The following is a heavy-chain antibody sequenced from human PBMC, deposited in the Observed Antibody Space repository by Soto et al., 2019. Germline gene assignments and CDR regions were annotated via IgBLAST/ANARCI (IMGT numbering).Heavy chain of an antibody. V-gene: IGHV5-51*01. CDR1: GYIFTNYW. D-gene: IGHD1-1*01. CDR3: ARPPIGTDIDY. J-gene: IGHJ4*02. CDR2: IYPGDSDT. Sequence: GESLKISCKGSGYIFTNYWIGWVRQRPGKGLEWVGIIYPGDSDTRYSPSFQGQVTISADKSISTAYLQWSSLKASDTAMYYCARPPIGTDIDYWGQGTLVTVSS.